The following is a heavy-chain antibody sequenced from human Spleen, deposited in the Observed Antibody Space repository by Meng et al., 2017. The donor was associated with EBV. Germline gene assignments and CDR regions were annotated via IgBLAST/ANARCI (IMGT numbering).Heavy chain of an antibody. V-gene: IGHV4-39*01. CDR1: GDSIRSFYY. J-gene: IGHJ5*02. CDR3: ARPFPSWQSPRLDPFGA. CDR2: VHYTGSN. D-gene: IGHD6-19*01. Sequence: VAEWGPGLGKPSGTLSLTFTGSGDSIRSFYYWGWIRQPPGRGLEWIGSVHYTGSNYYSPSLKSRVTVSVDTSKNQFSLRLTSVTAADTAVYYCARPFPSWQSPRLDPFGAWGQGTLVTVSS.